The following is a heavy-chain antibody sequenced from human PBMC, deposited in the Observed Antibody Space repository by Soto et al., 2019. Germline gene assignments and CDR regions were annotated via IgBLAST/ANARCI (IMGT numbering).Heavy chain of an antibody. J-gene: IGHJ4*02. CDR3: ANCRHGGALDY. Sequence: EVQLLESGGGLVQPGGSLRLSCAASGFTFSSYAMDWVRQAPGKGLEWVSAIGGSGGSTYYADSVKGRFTISRDNSNSTLSLQTISLRGEDTDLYSCANCRHGGALDYWGQGTLVTVSS. CDR1: GFTFSSYA. V-gene: IGHV3-23*01. CDR2: IGGSGGST. D-gene: IGHD3-10*01.